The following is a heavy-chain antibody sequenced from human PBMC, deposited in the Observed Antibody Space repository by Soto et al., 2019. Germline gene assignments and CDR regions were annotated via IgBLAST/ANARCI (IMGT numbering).Heavy chain of an antibody. CDR2: IYPGDSKT. J-gene: IGHJ6*02. CDR1: GFSFTTYW. D-gene: IGHD3-9*01. CDR3: ARPLGYYDILTGYYKSYYYYGMDV. V-gene: IGHV5-51*01. Sequence: GESLKISCKGSGFSFTTYWIAWVRQMPGKGLEWMGIIYPGDSKTTYSPSFQGQVTISADKSISTAYLQWSSLKASDTAMYYCARPLGYYDILTGYYKSYYYYGMDVWGQGTTVTVSS.